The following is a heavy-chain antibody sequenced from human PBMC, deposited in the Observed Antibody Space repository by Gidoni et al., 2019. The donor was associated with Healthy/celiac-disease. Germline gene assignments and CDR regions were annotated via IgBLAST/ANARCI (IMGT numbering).Heavy chain of an antibody. D-gene: IGHD3-3*01. CDR1: GFPFCDYY. CDR3: ARDQGIFGVDYGMDV. CDR2: ISSSSSYT. J-gene: IGHJ6*02. V-gene: IGHV3-11*06. Sequence: QVQLVESGGGLVKPGGSLILSCAASGFPFCDYYMSWIRQAPGKGLEWVSYISSSSSYTNYADSVKGRFTISRDNAKNSLYLQMNSLRAEDTAVYYCARDQGIFGVDYGMDVWGQGTTVTVSS.